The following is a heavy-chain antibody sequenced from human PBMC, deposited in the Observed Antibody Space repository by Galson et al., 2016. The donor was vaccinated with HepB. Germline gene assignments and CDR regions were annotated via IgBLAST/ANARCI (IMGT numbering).Heavy chain of an antibody. CDR3: ASGIVGANADFDY. V-gene: IGHV1-18*01. D-gene: IGHD1-26*01. CDR2: ISAYNGNT. J-gene: IGHJ4*02. Sequence: SVKVSCKASGYTFTTYGINWVRQAPGQGLEWMGWISAYNGNTNYAQKVQGRVTMSTDTSTNTAYMELRSLRSDDTAVYYCASGIVGANADFDYWGQGTLGTVSS. CDR1: GYTFTTYG.